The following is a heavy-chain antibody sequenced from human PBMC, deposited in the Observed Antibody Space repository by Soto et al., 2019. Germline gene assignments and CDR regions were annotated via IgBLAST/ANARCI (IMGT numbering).Heavy chain of an antibody. CDR2: IYPGDSDT. D-gene: IGHD6-6*01. J-gene: IGHJ6*02. CDR1: GDRIASYW. V-gene: IGHV5-51*01. CDR3: ARTRSFTLGFYYDGMDV. Sequence: VEFLQISCQGSGDRIASYWSGCVSQMHGKDLERMGIIYPGDSDTRYSPSFQGQVTISADKSLRTAYLQWTSLKASDTALYYCARTRSFTLGFYYDGMDVWGQGTTVTVSS.